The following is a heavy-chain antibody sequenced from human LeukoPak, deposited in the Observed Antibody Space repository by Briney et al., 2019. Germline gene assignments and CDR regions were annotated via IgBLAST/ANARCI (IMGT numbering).Heavy chain of an antibody. CDR3: EGGSGWCDP. V-gene: IGHV3-48*02. Sequence: PGGSLRLSCAASGFTFSTYSMNWVRQAPGKGLEWISYISSSSYTIYYADSVKGRFTISRDNAKNSLYLQMNSLRDEDTAGYYCEGGSGWCDPWGQGTLVSVS. CDR2: ISSSSYTI. CDR1: GFTFSTYS. J-gene: IGHJ5*02.